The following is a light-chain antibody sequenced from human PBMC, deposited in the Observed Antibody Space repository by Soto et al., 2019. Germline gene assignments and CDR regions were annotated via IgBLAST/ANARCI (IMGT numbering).Light chain of an antibody. CDR3: QQLNSYPRT. CDR2: AAS. CDR1: QGISSY. J-gene: IGKJ1*01. V-gene: IGKV1-9*01. Sequence: DIQLTQSPSFLSASVGDRVTITCRASQGISSYLAWYQQKPGKAPNLLIYAASTLQSGVPSRFSGSGSGTEFTLTISSLQPEDSTTYYCQQLNSYPRTFGQGTKVEIK.